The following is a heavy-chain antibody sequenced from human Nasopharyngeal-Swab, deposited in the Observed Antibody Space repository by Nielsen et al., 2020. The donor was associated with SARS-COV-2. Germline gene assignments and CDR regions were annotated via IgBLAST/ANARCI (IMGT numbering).Heavy chain of an antibody. V-gene: IGHV1-8*01. CDR3: ARGTVSYYDFWSGFDMDV. CDR1: GYTFTSYD. D-gene: IGHD3-3*01. CDR2: MNPNSGNT. J-gene: IGHJ6*03. Sequence: ASLKVSCKASGYTFTSYDINWVRQATGQGLEWMGWMNPNSGNTGYAQKFQGRVTMTRNTSISTAYMELSSLRSEDTAVYYCARGTVSYYDFWSGFDMDVWGKGTTVTVSS.